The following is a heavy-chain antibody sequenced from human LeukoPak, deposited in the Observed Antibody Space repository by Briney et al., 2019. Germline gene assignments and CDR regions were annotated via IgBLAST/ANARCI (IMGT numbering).Heavy chain of an antibody. CDR3: ARAAVTRRDAVDI. Sequence: PSETLSLTCAVYGGSFSGYYWSWIRQPPGKGLEWIGEINHSGSTNYNPSLKSRVTISVDTSKNQFSLMLSSVTAADTTVYYCARAAVTRRDAVDIWGRGTVVTVSS. J-gene: IGHJ3*02. CDR1: GGSFSGYY. D-gene: IGHD4-17*01. CDR2: INHSGST. V-gene: IGHV4-34*01.